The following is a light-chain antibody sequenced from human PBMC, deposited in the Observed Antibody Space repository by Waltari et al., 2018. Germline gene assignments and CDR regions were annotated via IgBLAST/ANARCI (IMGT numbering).Light chain of an antibody. CDR3: ATWDNSLSDVV. J-gene: IGLJ2*01. V-gene: IGLV1-51*01. CDR2: ANN. Sequence: QSVLTPPPSVSSAPGQKVTISCSGSSPNTGHYYVSWYHQVPGAAPKLLIYANNKRPSGIPDRFSASKSGTSATLGITGLQIGDEADYYCATWDNSLSDVVFGGGTKLTVL. CDR1: SPNTGHYY.